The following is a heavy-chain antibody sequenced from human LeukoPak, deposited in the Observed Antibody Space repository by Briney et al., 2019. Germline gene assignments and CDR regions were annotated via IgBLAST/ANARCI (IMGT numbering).Heavy chain of an antibody. V-gene: IGHV4-59*01. Sequence: PPETLSLTCTVSGGSISSDYWRWFRQPPGKGLQWIGYIYYSGSTNYNPPLKSRITISVDSSKNQISLKLSSVTGADTAVYYCARGVVPAAMGVSGQGKTLTASS. CDR2: IYYSGST. CDR3: ARGVVPAAMGV. J-gene: IGHJ6*02. D-gene: IGHD2-2*01. CDR1: GGSISSDY.